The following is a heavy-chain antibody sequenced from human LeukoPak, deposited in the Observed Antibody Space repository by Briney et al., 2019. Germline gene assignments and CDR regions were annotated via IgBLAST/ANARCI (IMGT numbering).Heavy chain of an antibody. CDR2: IYTSGST. Sequence: SETLSLTCTVSGGSISSYYWSWIRQPAGKGLEWIGRIYTSGSTNYNPSLKSRVTMSVDTSKNQFSLKLSSVTAADTAVYYCARDVYYYDSSGYYLFDYWGQGTLVTVSS. J-gene: IGHJ4*02. CDR1: GGSISSYY. V-gene: IGHV4-4*07. D-gene: IGHD3-22*01. CDR3: ARDVYYYDSSGYYLFDY.